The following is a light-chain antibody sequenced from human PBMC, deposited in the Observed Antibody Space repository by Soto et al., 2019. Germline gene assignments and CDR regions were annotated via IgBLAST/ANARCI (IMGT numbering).Light chain of an antibody. CDR2: AAS. J-gene: IGKJ2*01. CDR1: QSISSY. V-gene: IGKV1-39*01. Sequence: DIQMTQSPSSLSASVGDRVTITCRASQSISSYLNWYQQKPGKAPKLLIYAASSMQSGVPSRFSGSGSGTDFTLTISSLQPEDFATYYCQQCYSTAYTFGQGTKLEIK. CDR3: QQCYSTAYT.